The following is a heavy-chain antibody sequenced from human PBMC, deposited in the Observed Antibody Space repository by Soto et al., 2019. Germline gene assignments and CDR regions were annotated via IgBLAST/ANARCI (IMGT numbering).Heavy chain of an antibody. J-gene: IGHJ4*02. D-gene: IGHD7-27*01. CDR3: ARDQRSNTWGDFDS. CDR1: GFTFSDYS. V-gene: IGHV3-21*01. Sequence: EVQLVESGGGLVKPGGSLRLSCAASGFTFSDYSMNWVRQAPGKGLEWVSSISSSSSYIYYADSVKGRFTVSRDNARISLYVQMDSLRAEDTAIYYCARDQRSNTWGDFDSWGQGTLVAVSS. CDR2: ISSSSSYI.